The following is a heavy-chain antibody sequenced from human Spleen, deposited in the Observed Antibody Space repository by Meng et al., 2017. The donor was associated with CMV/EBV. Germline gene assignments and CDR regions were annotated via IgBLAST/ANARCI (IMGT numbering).Heavy chain of an antibody. Sequence: SETLSLTCTVSGASITNYYWTWIRQPPGKGLEWIGCIYYSGSSNYNPSLESRITISVDTSKNQFSLRLYSVTAADTAVYYCARDSRSTSSLDYWGQGTLVTVSS. D-gene: IGHD2-2*01. V-gene: IGHV4-59*01. CDR3: ARDSRSTSSLDY. CDR1: GASITNYY. CDR2: IYYSGSS. J-gene: IGHJ4*02.